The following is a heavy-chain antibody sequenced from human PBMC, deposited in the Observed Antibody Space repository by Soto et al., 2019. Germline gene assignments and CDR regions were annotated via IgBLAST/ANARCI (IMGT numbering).Heavy chain of an antibody. CDR3: ARDYGWFHYDSPEYAFDI. CDR1: GYTFTSYG. D-gene: IGHD3-22*01. CDR2: ISAYNGNT. V-gene: IGHV1-18*01. Sequence: QVQLVQSGAEVKKPGASVKVSCKASGYTFTSYGISWGRQAPGQGLEWMGWISAYNGNTNYAQKLQGRVTMTTDTATSTAYMELRSLRSDDTAVYYCARDYGWFHYDSPEYAFDIWGQGTMVTVSS. J-gene: IGHJ3*02.